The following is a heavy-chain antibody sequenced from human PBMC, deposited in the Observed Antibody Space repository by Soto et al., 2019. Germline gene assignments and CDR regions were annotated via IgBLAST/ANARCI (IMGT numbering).Heavy chain of an antibody. CDR3: AGDSNPCEFGEFLSVPFDY. CDR1: GYTFTSYY. CDR2: INPSGGST. J-gene: IGHJ4*02. V-gene: IGHV1-46*01. D-gene: IGHD3-10*01. Sequence: QVQLVQSGAEVKKPGASVKVSCKASGYTFTSYYMHWVRQAPGQGLDWMGIINPSGGSTSYAQKFPGRVTMTRDTSTSTVYMELSSLRSEDTAVYYCAGDSNPCEFGEFLSVPFDYWGQGTLVTVSS.